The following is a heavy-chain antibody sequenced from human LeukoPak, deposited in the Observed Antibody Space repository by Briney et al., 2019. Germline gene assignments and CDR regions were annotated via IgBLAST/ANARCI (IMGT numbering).Heavy chain of an antibody. CDR3: AKDIGNYYDSSGYYYVGLFDY. V-gene: IGHV3-48*04. Sequence: GGSLRLSCAASGFTFSSYSMNWVRQAPGKGLEWVSYISNSSSTIYYADSVKGRFTISRDNAKNSLYLQMNSLRAEDTALYYCAKDIGNYYDSSGYYYVGLFDYWGQGTLVTVSS. D-gene: IGHD3-22*01. CDR2: ISNSSSTI. J-gene: IGHJ4*02. CDR1: GFTFSSYS.